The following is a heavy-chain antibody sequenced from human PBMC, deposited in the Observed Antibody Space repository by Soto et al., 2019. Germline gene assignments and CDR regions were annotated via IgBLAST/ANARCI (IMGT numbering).Heavy chain of an antibody. Sequence: PGGSLRLSCAASGFTFSSYAMSWVRQAPVKGLEWVSAISGSGGSTYYADSVKGRFTISRDNSKNTLYLQMNSLRAEDTAVYYCAKFISYGSFYYYGMDVWGQGTTVTVSS. D-gene: IGHD5-18*01. CDR2: ISGSGGST. CDR1: GFTFSSYA. CDR3: AKFISYGSFYYYGMDV. J-gene: IGHJ6*02. V-gene: IGHV3-23*01.